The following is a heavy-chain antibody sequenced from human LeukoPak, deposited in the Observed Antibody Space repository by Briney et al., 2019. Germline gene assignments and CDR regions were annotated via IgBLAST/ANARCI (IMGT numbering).Heavy chain of an antibody. CDR3: ARADRLHGGPYLIGP. CDR1: GYSFTDYY. Sequence: ASVKVSCKASGYSFTDYYMHWVRQAPGQGLELMGWINPNSGGTNSAQKFQGRVTMTRDTSITTVYMEVSWLTSDDTAIYYCARADRLHGGPYLIGPWGQGTLVTVSS. J-gene: IGHJ5*02. CDR2: INPNSGGT. D-gene: IGHD2-21*01. V-gene: IGHV1-2*02.